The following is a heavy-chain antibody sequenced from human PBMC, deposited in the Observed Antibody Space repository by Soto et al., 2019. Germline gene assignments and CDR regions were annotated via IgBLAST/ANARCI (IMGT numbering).Heavy chain of an antibody. V-gene: IGHV1-2*04. CDR2: INPNSGGT. CDR1: GYTFTVYY. CDR3: ARGKSIAAPGLFDY. J-gene: IGHJ4*02. Sequence: ASVKVSCKASGYTFTVYYMHWVRQAPGQGLEWMGWINPNSGGTNYAQKFQGWVTMTRDTSISTAYMELSRLRSDDTAVYYCARGKSIAAPGLFDYWGQGTLVTVSS. D-gene: IGHD6-6*01.